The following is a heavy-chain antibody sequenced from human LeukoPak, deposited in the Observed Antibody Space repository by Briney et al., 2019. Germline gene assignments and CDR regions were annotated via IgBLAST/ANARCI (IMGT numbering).Heavy chain of an antibody. D-gene: IGHD3-16*02. CDR2: IYTTGRT. Sequence: SETLSLTCSVSGGSINSYWWSWIRQPAGKGLEFIGRIYTTGRTNYNPSLKSRVSMSVDTSKNKFSLELRSVTAADTAAYFCARAGYTISSYRFDYWGQGALVTVSS. CDR3: ARAGYTISSYRFDY. V-gene: IGHV4-4*07. CDR1: GGSINSYW. J-gene: IGHJ4*02.